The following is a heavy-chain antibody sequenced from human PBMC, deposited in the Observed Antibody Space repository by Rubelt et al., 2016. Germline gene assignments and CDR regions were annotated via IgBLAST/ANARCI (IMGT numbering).Heavy chain of an antibody. CDR3: ARDVTAAGTLDY. Sequence: QLQLQESGPGLVKPSETLSLTCTVSGGSISSSSYYWGWIRQPPGEGLEWIGYIYYRGSTNYNPSLKGRVTISVDTSKNQCSLKRSSVTAADTAVYYCARDVTAAGTLDYWGQGTLVTVSS. J-gene: IGHJ4*02. V-gene: IGHV4-61*05. D-gene: IGHD6-13*01. CDR2: IYYRGST. CDR1: GGSISSSSYY.